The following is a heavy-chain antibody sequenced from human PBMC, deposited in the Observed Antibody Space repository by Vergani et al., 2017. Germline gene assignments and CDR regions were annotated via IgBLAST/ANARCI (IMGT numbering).Heavy chain of an antibody. V-gene: IGHV3-23*01. CDR3: AKIRGVDYYYGMDV. J-gene: IGHJ6*02. CDR1: GFTFSSYA. CDR2: ICGSGGST. D-gene: IGHD3-10*01. Sequence: EVQLLESGGGLVQPGGSLRLSCAASGFTFSSYAMSWVRQAPGKGLEWVSAICGSGGSTYYADSVKGRFTISRDNSKNTLYLQMKSLRAEDTAVYYCAKIRGVDYYYGMDVWGQGTTVTVSS.